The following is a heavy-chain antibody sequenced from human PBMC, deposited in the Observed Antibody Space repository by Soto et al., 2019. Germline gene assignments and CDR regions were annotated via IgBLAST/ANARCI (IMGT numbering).Heavy chain of an antibody. CDR3: ARAAITIWFGEVSFDP. D-gene: IGHD3-10*01. CDR1: GFTFSSYS. Sequence: EVQLVESGGGLVKPGGSLRLSCAASGFTFSSYSMNWVRQAPGKGLEWVSSISSSSSYIYYADSVKGRFTISRDNAKNSLYLQMNSLRAEDTAVYYGARAAITIWFGEVSFDPWGQGTLVTVSS. CDR2: ISSSSSYI. J-gene: IGHJ5*02. V-gene: IGHV3-21*01.